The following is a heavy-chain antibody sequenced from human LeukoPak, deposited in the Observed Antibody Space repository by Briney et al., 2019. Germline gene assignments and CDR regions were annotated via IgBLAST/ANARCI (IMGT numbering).Heavy chain of an antibody. CDR2: INHSGDT. J-gene: IGHJ4*02. Sequence: PSETLSLTCAVYGGYLRGYYWSWVRQPPGKGLEWIGEINHSGDTNYNPSLKSRVTMSVDTSKSQFSLKLTSVTAADTAMYYCASPTGEATRWGQGTLVTVSS. V-gene: IGHV4-34*01. CDR1: GGYLRGYY. D-gene: IGHD7-27*01. CDR3: ASPTGEATR.